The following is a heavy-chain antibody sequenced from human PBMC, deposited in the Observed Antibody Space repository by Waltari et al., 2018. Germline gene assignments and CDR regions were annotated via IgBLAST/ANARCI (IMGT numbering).Heavy chain of an antibody. CDR1: GFTFSNYE. V-gene: IGHV3-48*03. CDR3: ARPSTEYYYYYYYMDV. Sequence: EVQVVESGGGLVQPGGSLRLSCVASGFTFSNYEMNWVRQAPGEGLEWGSYISNSGSTTYYADSVKGRFTISRDNAKNSMYLEMDSPRAEDTAVYYCARPSTEYYYYYYYMDVWGKGTTVTVS. J-gene: IGHJ6*03. CDR2: ISNSGSTT.